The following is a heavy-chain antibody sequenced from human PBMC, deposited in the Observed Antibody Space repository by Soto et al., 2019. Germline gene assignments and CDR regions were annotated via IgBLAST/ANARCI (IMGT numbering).Heavy chain of an antibody. D-gene: IGHD3-22*01. CDR1: GFTFSSYA. V-gene: IGHV3-23*01. CDR3: ASPSQYDSSGYWEDEAFDI. Sequence: GGSLRLSCAASGFTFSSYAMSWVRQAPGKGLEWVSAISGSGGSTYYADSVKGRFTISRDNSKNTLYLQMNSLRAEDTAVYYCASPSQYDSSGYWEDEAFDIWGQGTMVTVSS. CDR2: ISGSGGST. J-gene: IGHJ3*02.